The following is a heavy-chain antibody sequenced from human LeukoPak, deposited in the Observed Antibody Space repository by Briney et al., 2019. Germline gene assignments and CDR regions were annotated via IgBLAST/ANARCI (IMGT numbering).Heavy chain of an antibody. J-gene: IGHJ3*01. Sequence: GGSLRLSRAASGVTVSSTYMSWVRQAPGKGLEWVSVIYGGSSTYNADSVKGRFTISRDNSKNTLFLQMNSLRAEDTAVYYCARASKVEAFDVWGQGTMVTVSS. V-gene: IGHV3-66*01. CDR2: IYGGSST. CDR1: GVTVSSTY. CDR3: ARASKVEAFDV. D-gene: IGHD2-15*01.